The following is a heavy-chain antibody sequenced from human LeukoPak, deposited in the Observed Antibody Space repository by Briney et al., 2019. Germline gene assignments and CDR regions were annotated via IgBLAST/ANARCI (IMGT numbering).Heavy chain of an antibody. CDR3: ARVSRTPGTSVPLFED. J-gene: IGHJ4*02. D-gene: IGHD1-1*01. CDR1: GFTVSSTY. CDR2: INSGGRT. V-gene: IGHV3-53*01. Sequence: GGSLRLSCAASGFTVSSTYMTWVRQAPGKGLEWVSVINSGGRTNYADSVKGRFTISRDNAKNSLYLQMDSLRAEDTAVYYCARVSRTPGTSVPLFEDWGQGTLVTVSS.